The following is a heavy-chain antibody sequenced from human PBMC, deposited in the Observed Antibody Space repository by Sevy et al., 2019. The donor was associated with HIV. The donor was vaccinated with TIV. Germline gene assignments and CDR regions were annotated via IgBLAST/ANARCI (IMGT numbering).Heavy chain of an antibody. CDR2: IYPGDSDT. CDR1: GYSFTSYW. CDR3: ARHSIAVHGNDAFDI. V-gene: IGHV5-51*01. D-gene: IGHD6-19*01. J-gene: IGHJ3*02. Sequence: GESLKISCQGSGYSFTSYWIGWVRQMPGKGLEWMGIIYPGDSDTRYSPSFQGQVTISADKSISTAYLQWSSLKASDTAMYYCARHSIAVHGNDAFDIWGQGTMVTVSS.